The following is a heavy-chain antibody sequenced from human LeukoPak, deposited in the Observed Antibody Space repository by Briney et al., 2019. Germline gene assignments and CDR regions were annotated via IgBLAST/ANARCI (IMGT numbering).Heavy chain of an antibody. Sequence: PSGTLSLTCGVSGGSITATNYWSWVRQPPGGGLEWIGEISLAGRTRYNPSLKSRVNISIDESKNHLYLNLASVTAADTAVYYCSRESGAFCPFGHWGQGTLVAVTS. V-gene: IGHV4-4*02. CDR1: GGSITATNY. CDR3: SRESGAFCPFGH. J-gene: IGHJ4*02. D-gene: IGHD1-26*01. CDR2: ISLAGRT.